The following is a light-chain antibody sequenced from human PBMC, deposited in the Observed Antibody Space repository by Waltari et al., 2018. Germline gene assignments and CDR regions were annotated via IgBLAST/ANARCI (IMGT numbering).Light chain of an antibody. CDR2: WAS. CDR1: QSVLSSSNSQNY. CDR3: QQYYDIPWT. Sequence: DIVMTQSPDSLAVSLGERVTITCKSSQSVLSSSNSQNYLAWYQQKPGQPPKLLIYWASARESGVPDRFSGSESGTDFTLTISSLQAEDVAVYYCQQYYDIPWTFGQGTKVEIK. J-gene: IGKJ1*01. V-gene: IGKV4-1*01.